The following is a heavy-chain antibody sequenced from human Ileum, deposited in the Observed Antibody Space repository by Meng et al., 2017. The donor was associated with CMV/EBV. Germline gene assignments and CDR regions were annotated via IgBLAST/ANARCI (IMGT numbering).Heavy chain of an antibody. V-gene: IGHV1-2*02. CDR3: ARVGFLPKYYFDY. J-gene: IGHJ4*02. CDR2: INPNSGGT. Sequence: ASVKVSCKASGYTFTGYYMHWVRQAPGQGLEWMGWINPNSGGTNYAQKFQGRVTMTRDTSISTAYMGLSRLRSGDTAVYYCARVGFLPKYYFDYWGQGTLVTVSS. CDR1: GYTFTGYY. D-gene: IGHD3-3*01.